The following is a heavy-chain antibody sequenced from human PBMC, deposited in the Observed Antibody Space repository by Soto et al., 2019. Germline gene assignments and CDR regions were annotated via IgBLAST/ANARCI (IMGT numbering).Heavy chain of an antibody. D-gene: IGHD4-17*01. CDR3: ASLDDYGDYVGPHFDY. CDR1: GGSISSSSYY. J-gene: IGHJ4*02. Sequence: SETLSLTCTVSGGSISSSSYYWGWIRQPPGKGLEWIGSIYYSGSTYYNPSLKSRVTISVDTSKNQFSLKLSSVTAADTAVYYCASLDDYGDYVGPHFDYWGQGTLVTVSS. V-gene: IGHV4-39*01. CDR2: IYYSGST.